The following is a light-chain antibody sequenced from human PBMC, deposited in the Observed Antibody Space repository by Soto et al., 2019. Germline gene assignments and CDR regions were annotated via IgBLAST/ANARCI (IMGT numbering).Light chain of an antibody. CDR2: DAS. Sequence: DIQMTQSPSTLSASVGDRVTITFRASQSISSWLAWYQQKPGKAPKLLIYDASSLESGVPSRFSGSGSGTEFTLTISSLQPDDFATYYCQQYNSYLTFGQGTRLEI. CDR3: QQYNSYLT. V-gene: IGKV1-5*01. J-gene: IGKJ5*01. CDR1: QSISSW.